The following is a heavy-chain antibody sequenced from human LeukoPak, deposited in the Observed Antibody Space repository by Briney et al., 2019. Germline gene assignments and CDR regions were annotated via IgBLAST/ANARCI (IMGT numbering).Heavy chain of an antibody. Sequence: GGSLRLSCAASGFTFSSYAMSWVRQAPGKGLEWVSAISGSGGSTYYADSVKGRFTISRDNSKNTLYLQMNSLRAEDTAAYYCAKDIRSPGAAAGTGWFDPWGQGTLVTVSS. CDR2: ISGSGGST. V-gene: IGHV3-23*01. D-gene: IGHD6-13*01. CDR1: GFTFSSYA. CDR3: AKDIRSPGAAAGTGWFDP. J-gene: IGHJ5*02.